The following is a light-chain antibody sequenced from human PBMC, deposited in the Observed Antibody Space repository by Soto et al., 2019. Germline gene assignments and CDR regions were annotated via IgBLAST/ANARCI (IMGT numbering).Light chain of an antibody. CDR2: AAS. V-gene: IGKV1-9*01. CDR1: QDISGY. Sequence: DIQLTQSPSFLSASVGDRVTITCRTSQDISGYLAWYQQKPGKAPQLLISAASTLQSGVPSRFSGSGSGTEFTLTISSLQPEDVATYYCQQLKSYPLSFGGGTKVEV. J-gene: IGKJ4*01. CDR3: QQLKSYPLS.